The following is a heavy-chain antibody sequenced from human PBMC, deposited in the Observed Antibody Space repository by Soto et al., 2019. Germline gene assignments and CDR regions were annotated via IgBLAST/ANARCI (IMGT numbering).Heavy chain of an antibody. D-gene: IGHD5-12*01. J-gene: IGHJ4*02. CDR2: ISYDGSNK. CDR3: AKGPHSGYDLIDY. Sequence: GGSLRLSCAASGFTFSSYGMHWVRQAPGKGLEWVAVISYDGSNKYYADSVKGRFTISRDNSKNTLYLQMNSLRAEDTAVYYCAKGPHSGYDLIDYWGQGTLVTVSS. V-gene: IGHV3-30*18. CDR1: GFTFSSYG.